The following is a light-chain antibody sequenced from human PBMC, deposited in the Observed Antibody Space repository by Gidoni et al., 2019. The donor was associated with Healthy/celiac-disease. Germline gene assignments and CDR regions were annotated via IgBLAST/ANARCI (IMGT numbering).Light chain of an antibody. Sequence: EIVLTQSPCTLSLSPGERATRSCWASQSVSSSYLALYQQKPGQAPRLLLYGASSRATGIQDRFSGSGSGTDFTLTISRLEPEDLAVYYCQQNGRSQSGTFGPGTKVDIK. CDR1: QSVSSSY. CDR3: QQNGRSQSGT. J-gene: IGKJ3*01. V-gene: IGKV3-20*01. CDR2: GAS.